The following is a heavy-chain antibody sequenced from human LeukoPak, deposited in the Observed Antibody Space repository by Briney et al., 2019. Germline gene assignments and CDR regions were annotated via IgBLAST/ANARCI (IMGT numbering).Heavy chain of an antibody. D-gene: IGHD4-17*01. CDR1: GFTFSSYA. Sequence: GGSLRLSCAASGFTFSSYAMSWVRQAPGKGLEWVSAISGSGGSTYYADSVKGRFTISRDNSENTLYLQMNSLRAEDTAVYYCARKTTVTPGFDPWGQGTLVTVSS. CDR2: ISGSGGST. J-gene: IGHJ5*02. V-gene: IGHV3-23*01. CDR3: ARKTTVTPGFDP.